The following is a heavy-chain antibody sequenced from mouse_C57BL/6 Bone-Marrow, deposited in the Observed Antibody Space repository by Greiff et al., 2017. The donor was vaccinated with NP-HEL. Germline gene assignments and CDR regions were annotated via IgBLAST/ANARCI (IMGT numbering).Heavy chain of an antibody. Sequence: QVQLKQSGPELVRPGVSVKISCKGSGYTFTDYAMHWVKQSHAKSLEWIGVISTYYGDASYNQKFKDKATMTVDKSSSTAYMELARLTSEDSAVYYCARSRGYYGSSYWYFDVWGTGTTVTVSS. CDR2: ISTYYGDA. CDR1: GYTFTDYA. D-gene: IGHD1-1*01. V-gene: IGHV1-67*01. CDR3: ARSRGYYGSSYWYFDV. J-gene: IGHJ1*03.